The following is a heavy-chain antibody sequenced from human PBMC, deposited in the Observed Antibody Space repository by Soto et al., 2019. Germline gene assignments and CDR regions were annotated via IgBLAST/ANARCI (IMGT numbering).Heavy chain of an antibody. CDR3: ASMSPVTSIET. D-gene: IGHD4-17*01. CDR2: FYYSGSS. CDR1: GGSISSNTYY. V-gene: IGHV4-39*01. Sequence: QLQLLESGPGLVKPSETLSLTCTVSGGSISSNTYYWGWIRQPPGKGLEWIGNFYYSGSSYYNPSLKRRVTISVYTSKNQFSLKLSSVTAADTAVYYCASMSPVTSIETWGQGTLVTVSS. J-gene: IGHJ5*02.